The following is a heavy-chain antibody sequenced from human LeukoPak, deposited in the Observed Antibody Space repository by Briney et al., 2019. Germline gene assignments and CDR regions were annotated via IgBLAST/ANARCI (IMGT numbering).Heavy chain of an antibody. J-gene: IGHJ6*03. D-gene: IGHD2-2*02. CDR1: GGTFSSYA. V-gene: IGHV1-69*01. CDR3: ARAALPKGYCSSTSCYKGYYYYYMDV. CDR2: IIPIFGTA. Sequence: SVKVSCKASGGTFSSYAISWVRQAPGQGLEWMGEIIPIFGTANYAQKFQGRVTITADESTSTAYMELSSLRSEDTAVYYCARAALPKGYCSSTSCYKGYYYYYMDVWGKGTTVTVSS.